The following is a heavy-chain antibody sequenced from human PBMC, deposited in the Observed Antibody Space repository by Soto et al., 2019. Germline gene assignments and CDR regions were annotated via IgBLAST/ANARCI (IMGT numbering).Heavy chain of an antibody. CDR1: GYTFTSYA. V-gene: IGHV1-3*01. CDR3: ARRIFDFWSGSSMDV. CDR2: INPSFGNA. Sequence: ASVKVSCKASGYTFTSYAMHWVRQAPGQRLEWMGGINPSFGNANYAQKFQGRVTITTDESTSTAYMELSSLRSEDTAVYYCARRIFDFWSGSSMDVWGQGTTVTVSS. J-gene: IGHJ6*02. D-gene: IGHD3-3*01.